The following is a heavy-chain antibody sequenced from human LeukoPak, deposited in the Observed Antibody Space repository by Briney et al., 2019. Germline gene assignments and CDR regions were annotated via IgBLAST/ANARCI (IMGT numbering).Heavy chain of an antibody. J-gene: IGHJ6*03. CDR2: IYSGGST. V-gene: IGHV3-53*01. CDR3: ARDAYDYVWWSAYYYYYYMDV. CDR1: GFTVSSNY. D-gene: IGHD3-16*01. Sequence: PGGSLRLSCAASGFTVSSNYMSWVRQAPGKGLEWVSVIYSGGSTYYADSVKGRFTISRDNSKNTLYLQMNSLRAEDTAVYYCARDAYDYVWWSAYYYYYYMDVWGKGTTVTISS.